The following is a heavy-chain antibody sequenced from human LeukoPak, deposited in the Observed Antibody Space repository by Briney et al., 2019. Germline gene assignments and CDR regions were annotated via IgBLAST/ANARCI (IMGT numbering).Heavy chain of an antibody. V-gene: IGHV4-59*01. CDR1: GGSISSYY. D-gene: IGHD6-19*01. Sequence: PSETLSLTCTVSGGSISSYYWSWIRQPPGKGLEGIGYIYYSGSTNYNPSLKSRVTISVDTSKNQFSLKLSSVTAADTAVYYCARERIAVAGGYYFDYWGQGTLVTVSS. CDR3: ARERIAVAGGYYFDY. CDR2: IYYSGST. J-gene: IGHJ4*02.